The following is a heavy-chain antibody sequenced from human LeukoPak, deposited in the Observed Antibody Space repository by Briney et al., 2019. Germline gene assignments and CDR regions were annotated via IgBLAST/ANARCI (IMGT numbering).Heavy chain of an antibody. Sequence: GGSLNLSCAASGLTFRGYAMTWVRQAPGKGLEWVSPISISGDRTYYADSVKGRFTISRDNSKNTLYLQMNSLRTEDTAVYYCAKDFVPRGGSYFPGFDYWGQGTLVIVSS. J-gene: IGHJ4*02. CDR2: ISISGDRT. CDR1: GLTFRGYA. D-gene: IGHD1-26*01. CDR3: AKDFVPRGGSYFPGFDY. V-gene: IGHV3-23*01.